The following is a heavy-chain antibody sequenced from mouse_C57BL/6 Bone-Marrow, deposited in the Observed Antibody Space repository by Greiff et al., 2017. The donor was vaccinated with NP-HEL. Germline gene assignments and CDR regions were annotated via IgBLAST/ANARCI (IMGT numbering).Heavy chain of an antibody. V-gene: IGHV1-63*01. Sequence: QVHVKQSGAELVRPGTSVKMSCKASGYTFTNYWIGWAKQRPGHGLEWIGDIYPGGGYTNYNEKFKGKATLTADKSSSTAYMQFSSLTSEDSAIYYCARYHYGSSPYFDYWGQGTTLTVSS. CDR2: IYPGGGYT. CDR3: ARYHYGSSPYFDY. J-gene: IGHJ2*01. CDR1: GYTFTNYW. D-gene: IGHD1-1*01.